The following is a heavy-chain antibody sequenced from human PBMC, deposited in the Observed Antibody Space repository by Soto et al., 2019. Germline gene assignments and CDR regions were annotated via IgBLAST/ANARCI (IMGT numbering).Heavy chain of an antibody. D-gene: IGHD3-22*01. CDR2: IYWNDDK. J-gene: IGHJ4*02. CDR1: GFSLSSSGVG. V-gene: IGHV2-5*01. Sequence: SGPMLVNPTQTLALTCTFSGFSLSSSGVGVGWIRQPPGKALEWLALIYWNDDKRYSPPLNTRLTISKDTSKNQVVLTMTKMDPVDTGTYYCAHSPFYDHSGYPDYWGQGTLVTVSS. CDR3: AHSPFYDHSGYPDY.